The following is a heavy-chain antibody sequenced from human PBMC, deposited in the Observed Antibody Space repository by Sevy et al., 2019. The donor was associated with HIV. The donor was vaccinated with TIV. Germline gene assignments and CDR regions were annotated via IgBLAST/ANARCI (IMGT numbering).Heavy chain of an antibody. CDR1: GFTFSSYS. CDR3: ARERCTNGVCYYYYGMDV. V-gene: IGHV3-21*01. J-gene: IGHJ6*02. D-gene: IGHD2-8*01. Sequence: GGSLRLSCAASGFTFSSYSMNWVRQAPGKGLEWVSSISSSSSYIYYADSVKGRFTISRDNAKNSLYLQMNSLRAEDTAVYYCARERCTNGVCYYYYGMDVWGQGTTVTVSS. CDR2: ISSSSSYI.